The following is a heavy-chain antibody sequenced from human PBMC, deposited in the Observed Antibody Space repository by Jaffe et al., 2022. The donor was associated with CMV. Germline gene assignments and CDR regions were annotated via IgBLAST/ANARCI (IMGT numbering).Heavy chain of an antibody. D-gene: IGHD3-16*01. J-gene: IGHJ4*02. CDR1: GFPFSSFA. CDR2: ISSGSSNT. CDR3: ARVVLGYYVDS. V-gene: IGHV3-23*01. Sequence: EVQLLESGGGLVQPGGSLRLSCAASGFPFSSFAMTWVRQAPGKGLEWVSAISSGSSNTYFADSVKGRFTISRDNSQHMLYLQLNSLRADDAALYYCARVVLGYYVDSWGQGTLVTVSS.